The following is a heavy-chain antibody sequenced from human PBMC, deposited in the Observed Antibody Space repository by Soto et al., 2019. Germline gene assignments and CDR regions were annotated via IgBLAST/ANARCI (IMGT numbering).Heavy chain of an antibody. V-gene: IGHV3-9*01. CDR2: VSWHSGNI. CDR1: GFTFDDYG. D-gene: IGHD2-8*02. J-gene: IGHJ5*02. Sequence: EVQLVESGGGLVQPGGSLRLSCAASGFTFDDYGMHWVRLGPGKGLEWVSGVSWHSGNIAYADSVRGRFTISRDNAKNSVYMQRNRLSEDDSALYYCAKTRDLGKCGVCPDKYPFHPWGQGALVTVS. CDR3: AKTRDLGKCGVCPDKYPFHP.